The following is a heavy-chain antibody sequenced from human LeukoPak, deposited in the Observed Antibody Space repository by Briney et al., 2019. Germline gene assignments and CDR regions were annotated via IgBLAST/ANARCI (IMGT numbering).Heavy chain of an antibody. V-gene: IGHV1-46*01. CDR2: INPSGGST. Sequence: ASVKVSCKASGYSFIDVTDYHMHWVRQAPGQGLEWMGIINPSGGSTSYAQKFQGRVTMTRDTSTSTVYMELSSLRSEDTAVYYCAREEVFGGVIVKNFDYWGQGTLVTVSS. CDR3: AREEVFGGVIVKNFDY. J-gene: IGHJ4*02. CDR1: GYSFIDVTDYH. D-gene: IGHD3-16*02.